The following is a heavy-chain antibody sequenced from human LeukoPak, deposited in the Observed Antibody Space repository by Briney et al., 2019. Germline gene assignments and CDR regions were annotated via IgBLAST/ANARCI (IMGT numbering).Heavy chain of an antibody. CDR3: TRGLLPGY. D-gene: IGHD2/OR15-2a*01. CDR1: GFTFVDYA. Sequence: GGSLRLSCTASGFTFVDYAMTWVRQAPGKGLGWVGFIRSNPYGGTTEYAASVKGRFTISRDDSKSIAYLQMNSLKTEDTAVYYCTRGLLPGYWGQGTLVTVSS. J-gene: IGHJ4*02. V-gene: IGHV3-49*04. CDR2: IRSNPYGGTT.